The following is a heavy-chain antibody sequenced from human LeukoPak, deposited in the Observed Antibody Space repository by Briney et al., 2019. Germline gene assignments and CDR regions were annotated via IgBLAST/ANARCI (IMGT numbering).Heavy chain of an antibody. CDR1: GGSISSSGYY. J-gene: IGHJ4*02. V-gene: IGHV4-39*07. Sequence: SETLSLTCTVSGGSISSSGYYWGWIRQPPGKGLEWIGSMYYSGSTYHNPSLKSRVTISVDTSKNQFSLKVRSVTAADTAVYYCARDQSGEWSYFDYWGQGTLVTASS. CDR2: MYYSGST. CDR3: ARDQSGEWSYFDY. D-gene: IGHD3-3*01.